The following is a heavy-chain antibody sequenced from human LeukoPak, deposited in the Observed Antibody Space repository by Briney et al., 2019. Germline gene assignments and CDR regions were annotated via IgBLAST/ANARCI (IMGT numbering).Heavy chain of an antibody. V-gene: IGHV4-39*01. CDR2: TYYTGST. CDR3: AGQGQHNYGYPFVDY. CDR1: GGSIGSSNYY. Sequence: PSETLSLTCTVSGGSIGSSNYYWGWIRQPPGKGLEWIGSTYYTGSTYYNPSLKSRVTISVDTSKNQFSLKLSSVTAADTAVYFCAGQGQHNYGYPFVDYWGQGTLVTVSS. J-gene: IGHJ4*02. D-gene: IGHD5-18*01.